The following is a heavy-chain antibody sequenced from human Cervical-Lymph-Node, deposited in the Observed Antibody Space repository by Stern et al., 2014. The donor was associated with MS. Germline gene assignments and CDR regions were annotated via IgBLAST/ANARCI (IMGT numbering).Heavy chain of an antibody. J-gene: IGHJ4*02. V-gene: IGHV3-30*18. CDR1: GFIFTNYG. CDR3: AKAKRGYFGHIDF. Sequence: VKMVESGGGVVQPGRSLRLSCEASGFIFTNYGMHCVRQAPSTGLDWGAVISDDGSVKYYSASEKGRFDISRDNSKQTVHLQMNSLTPEDTGLYYCAKAKRGYFGHIDFWGQGTLVSVSS. D-gene: IGHD3-9*01. CDR2: ISDDGSVK.